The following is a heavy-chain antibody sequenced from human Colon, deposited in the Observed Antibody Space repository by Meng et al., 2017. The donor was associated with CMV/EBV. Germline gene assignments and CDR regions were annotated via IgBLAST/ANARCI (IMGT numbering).Heavy chain of an antibody. Sequence: GESLKISCAASEFTLSDYKMNWVRQAPGKGLEWISYINSRGTVIYYAVSVKGRFTISRDNANNSLYLQMNSLRAEDTAVYYCARDLSGSYSTPYYSYYGLDVWGQGTTVTVSS. J-gene: IGHJ6*02. CDR1: EFTLSDYK. D-gene: IGHD4-11*01. CDR2: INSRGTVI. V-gene: IGHV3-48*03. CDR3: ARDLSGSYSTPYYSYYGLDV.